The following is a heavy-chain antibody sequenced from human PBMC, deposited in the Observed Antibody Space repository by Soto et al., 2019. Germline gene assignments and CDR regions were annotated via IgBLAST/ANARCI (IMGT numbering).Heavy chain of an antibody. V-gene: IGHV2-70*04. CDR2: IDWDDDK. D-gene: IGHD6-13*01. J-gene: IGHJ5*02. CDR1: GFSLSTSGMR. Sequence: SGPTLVNPTQTLTLTCTFSGFSLSTSGMRVSWIRQPPGKALEWLARIDWDDDKLYSTSLKTRLTISKDPSKNQVVLTMTNMDPVDTATYYCARSIVAAGNRWFDPWGQGTLVTVS. CDR3: ARSIVAAGNRWFDP.